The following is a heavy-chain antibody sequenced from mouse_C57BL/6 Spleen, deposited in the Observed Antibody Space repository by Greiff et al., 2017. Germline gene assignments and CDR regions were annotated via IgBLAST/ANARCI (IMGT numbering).Heavy chain of an antibody. CDR2: IYPGDGGT. V-gene: IGHV1-80*01. CDR1: GYAFSSYW. CDR3: ARKGANKSFDV. J-gene: IGHJ1*03. D-gene: IGHD3-3*01. Sequence: QVHVKQSGAELVKPGASVKISCKASGYAFSSYWMNWVKQRPGKGLEWIGQIYPGDGGTNYNGKFKGKATLTADKSSSTAYMQLSSLTSEDSAVCFCARKGANKSFDVGGTGTTVTVSS.